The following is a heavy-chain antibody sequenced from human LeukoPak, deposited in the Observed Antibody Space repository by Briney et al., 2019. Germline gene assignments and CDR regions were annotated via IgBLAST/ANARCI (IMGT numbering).Heavy chain of an antibody. J-gene: IGHJ5*02. CDR2: IIPIFGAA. Sequence: ASVKVSCKASGYTFTTYYMHWVRQAPGQGLEWMGGIIPIFGAANYAQKFQGRVTITADEPTSTAYMELSSLRSEDTAVYYCASGPTIYSSSPGNNWFDPWGQGTLVTVSS. CDR1: GYTFTTYY. CDR3: ASGPTIYSSSPGNNWFDP. D-gene: IGHD6-6*01. V-gene: IGHV1-69*13.